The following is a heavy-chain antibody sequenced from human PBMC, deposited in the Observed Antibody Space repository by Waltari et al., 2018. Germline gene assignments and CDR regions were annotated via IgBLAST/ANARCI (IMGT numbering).Heavy chain of an antibody. D-gene: IGHD5-18*01. CDR3: ARGRGYSYGPPRGMIVVAPPRFDY. CDR1: GGSFSGYY. CDR2: IHPSGSP. V-gene: IGHV4-34*01. J-gene: IGHJ4*02. Sequence: QVQLQQWGAGLLKPSETLSLTCAVYGGSFSGYYWSWIRQPPGKGLEWAGEIHPSGSPNHEPGRKSRLTRAVDTSKNQFSLKLSAVTAEDTAVYYCARGRGYSYGPPRGMIVVAPPRFDYWGQGTLVTVSS.